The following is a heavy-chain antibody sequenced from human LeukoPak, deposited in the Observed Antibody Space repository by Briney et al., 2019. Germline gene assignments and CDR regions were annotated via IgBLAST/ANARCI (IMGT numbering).Heavy chain of an antibody. Sequence: GRSLRLSCAASGFTFSDYYMSWVRQAPGKGLEWVSYISSSGSTIYYADSVKGRFTISRDNAKNSLYLQMNSLRAEDTAVYYCARAISYDFWSGYYHAPGYWGQGTLVTVSS. J-gene: IGHJ4*02. CDR3: ARAISYDFWSGYYHAPGY. V-gene: IGHV3-11*01. CDR2: ISSSGSTI. D-gene: IGHD3-3*01. CDR1: GFTFSDYY.